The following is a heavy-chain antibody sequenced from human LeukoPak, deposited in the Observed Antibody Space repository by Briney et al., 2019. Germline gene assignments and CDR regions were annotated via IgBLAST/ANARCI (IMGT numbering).Heavy chain of an antibody. CDR1: EFTFSSYA. CDR2: ISSSGDST. D-gene: IGHD3-22*01. J-gene: IGHJ4*02. V-gene: IGHV3-23*01. CDR3: AKENYYDCTGCLDY. Sequence: PGGSLRLSCAASEFTFSSYAMSWVRQAPGKGLEWVSAISSSGDSTYYADSVKGRFTISRDNPKNTLYLQMNSLRAEDTALYYCAKENYYDCTGCLDYWGQGTLVTVSS.